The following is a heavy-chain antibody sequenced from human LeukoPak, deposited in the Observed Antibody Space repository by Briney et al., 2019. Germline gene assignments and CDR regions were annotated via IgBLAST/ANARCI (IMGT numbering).Heavy chain of an antibody. CDR3: ARSIHSYGKPYFDY. D-gene: IGHD5-18*01. CDR2: IYHSGST. Sequence: KPSETLSLTCTVSGYSISSGYYWGWIRQPPGKGLEWIGSIYHSGSTYYNPSLKSRVTISVDTSKNQVSLKLSSVTAADTAVYSCARSIHSYGKPYFDYWGQGTLVTVSS. CDR1: GYSISSGYY. V-gene: IGHV4-38-2*02. J-gene: IGHJ4*02.